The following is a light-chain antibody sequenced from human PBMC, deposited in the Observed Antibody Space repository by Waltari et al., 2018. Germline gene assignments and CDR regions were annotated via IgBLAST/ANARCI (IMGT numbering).Light chain of an antibody. CDR1: QSVLYSPNSKNY. J-gene: IGKJ1*01. CDR2: WAS. CDR3: HQYYATPWT. Sequence: DIVMTQSPDSLAVSLGERATINCKSSQSVLYSPNSKNYLAWYQQKPGQPPKLLIYWASTRESGVPDRFSGSGSGTDFTLTICSLQAEDVAVYYCHQYYATPWTFGQGTKLEIK. V-gene: IGKV4-1*01.